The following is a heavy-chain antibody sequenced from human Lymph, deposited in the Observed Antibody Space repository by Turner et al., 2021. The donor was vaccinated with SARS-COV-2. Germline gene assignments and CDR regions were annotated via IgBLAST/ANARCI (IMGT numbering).Heavy chain of an antibody. CDR2: IYHGDSDT. V-gene: IGHV5-51*01. CDR1: GYTFTSYW. CDR3: ARREWGGSLGHIDY. D-gene: IGHD3-3*01. Sequence: EVQLVQSGAEVKKPGESLKISCKGSGYTFTSYWIGWVRQMPGRGLEWMGIIYHGDSDTRYSPSFQGQVTISADKSISTANLQWSSLKAADTAMDYCARREWGGSLGHIDYWGQGTLVTVSS. J-gene: IGHJ4*02.